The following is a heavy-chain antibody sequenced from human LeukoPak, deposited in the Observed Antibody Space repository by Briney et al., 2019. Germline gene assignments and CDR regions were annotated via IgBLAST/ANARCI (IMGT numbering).Heavy chain of an antibody. CDR2: INTNTGNP. CDR1: GYTFTSYA. Sequence: ASVKVSCKASGYTFTSYAMNWVRQAPGQGLEWMGWINTNTGNPTYAQGFTGRFVFSLDTSASTAYLQISSLKAEDTAVYYCAREGDNYYYYMDVWGKGTTVTVSS. J-gene: IGHJ6*03. CDR3: AREGDNYYYYMDV. D-gene: IGHD1-26*01. V-gene: IGHV7-4-1*02.